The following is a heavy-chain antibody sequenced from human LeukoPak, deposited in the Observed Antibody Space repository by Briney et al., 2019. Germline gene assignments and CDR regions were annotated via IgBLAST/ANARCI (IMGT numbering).Heavy chain of an antibody. CDR1: GGSISSYY. CDR3: AGYDILTGYYGPYGMDV. V-gene: IGHV4-4*07. CDR2: IYTSGST. D-gene: IGHD3-9*01. Sequence: SETLALTCTVSGGSISSYYWSWIRQPAGKGLEGIGRIYTSGSTNYNPSLKRRVTMSVDTSKNQFSLKLSSVTAADTAVYYCAGYDILTGYYGPYGMDVWGQGTTVTVSS. J-gene: IGHJ6*02.